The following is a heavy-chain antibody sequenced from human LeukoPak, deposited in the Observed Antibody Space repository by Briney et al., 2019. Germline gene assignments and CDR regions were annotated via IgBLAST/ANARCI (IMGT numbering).Heavy chain of an antibody. V-gene: IGHV3-23*01. Sequence: GGSLRLSCAASGFTFTNSAMSWVRQAPGKGLEWVSGISGSGGRTYYADSVKGRFTISRDNSKNTLYLQMNSLRAADTAVYYCAKAPGGRFDYWGQGTLVTVSS. CDR1: GFTFTNSA. J-gene: IGHJ4*02. D-gene: IGHD1-26*01. CDR2: ISGSGGRT. CDR3: AKAPGGRFDY.